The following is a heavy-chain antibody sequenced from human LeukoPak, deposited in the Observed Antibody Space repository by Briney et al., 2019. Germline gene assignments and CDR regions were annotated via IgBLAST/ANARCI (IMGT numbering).Heavy chain of an antibody. CDR3: AKDRLRYNWNSGY. CDR1: GFTFSSYG. Sequence: GGSLRLSCAASGFTFSSYGMHWVRQAPGKGLEWVAFIRYDGSNKYYADSVKGRFTISRDNSKSTLYLQMNSLRAEDTAVYYCAKDRLRYNWNSGYWGQGTLVTVSS. J-gene: IGHJ4*02. D-gene: IGHD1-7*01. CDR2: IRYDGSNK. V-gene: IGHV3-30*02.